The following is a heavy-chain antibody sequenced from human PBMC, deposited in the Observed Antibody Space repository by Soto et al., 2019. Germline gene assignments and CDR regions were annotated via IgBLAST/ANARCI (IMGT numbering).Heavy chain of an antibody. CDR3: ARHVPYYDFWSGLNYYYWMDV. D-gene: IGHD3-3*01. CDR2: IYPGDSDT. Sequence: PGESLKISCKGSGYSFTSYWIGWVRRMPGKGLEWMGIIYPGDSDTRYSPSFQGQVTISADKSISTAYLQWSSLKASDTAMYYCARHVPYYDFWSGLNYYYWMDVWGQGTTVTVSS. CDR1: GYSFTSYW. J-gene: IGHJ6*02. V-gene: IGHV5-51*01.